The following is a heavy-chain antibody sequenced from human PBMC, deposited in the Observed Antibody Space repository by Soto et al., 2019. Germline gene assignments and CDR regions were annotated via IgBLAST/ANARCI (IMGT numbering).Heavy chain of an antibody. D-gene: IGHD1-26*01. CDR3: ARVRYSGSYS. V-gene: IGHV4-59*08. J-gene: IGHJ6*02. CDR1: GGSISSYY. Sequence: SETLSLTCTVSGGSISSYYWSWIRQPPGKGLEWIGYIYYSGSTNYNPSLKSRVTISVDTSKNQFSLKLSSVTAADTAVYYCARVRYSGSYSWGQGTTVTVSS. CDR2: IYYSGST.